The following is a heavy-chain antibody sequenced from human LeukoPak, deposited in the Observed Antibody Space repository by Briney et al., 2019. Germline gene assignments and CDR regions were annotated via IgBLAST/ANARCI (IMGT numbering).Heavy chain of an antibody. CDR1: GFTFRSYA. Sequence: PGGSLRLSCAASGFTFRSYAMSWVRQAPGKGLEWVSAITNSGGSTYYADSVKGRFSISRDNSKNTLYLQMNSLRAEDTALYYCARKRPNYFDYWGQGTLVTVSS. J-gene: IGHJ4*02. CDR2: ITNSGGST. V-gene: IGHV3-23*01. CDR3: ARKRPNYFDY.